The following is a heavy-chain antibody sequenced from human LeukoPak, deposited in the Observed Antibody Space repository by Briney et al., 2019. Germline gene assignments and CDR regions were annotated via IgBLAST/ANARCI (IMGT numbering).Heavy chain of an antibody. V-gene: IGHV4-59*01. Sequence: ASETVSLTCTVSGGSISSYYWSWIRQPPGKGLEWIGYIYYSGSTNYNPSLKSRVTISVDTSKNQFSLKLSSVTAADTAVYYCARGLNRYYFDYWGQGTLVTVSS. CDR3: ARGLNRYYFDY. CDR1: GGSISSYY. CDR2: IYYSGST. J-gene: IGHJ4*02. D-gene: IGHD3-16*01.